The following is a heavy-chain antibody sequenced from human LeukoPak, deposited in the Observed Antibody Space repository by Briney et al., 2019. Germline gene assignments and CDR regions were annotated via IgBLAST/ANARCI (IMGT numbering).Heavy chain of an antibody. CDR3: AREDRRYTYGQLIRWFDP. CDR2: INGYNGDT. Sequence: ASVKVSCKTFNYTFTSYGVSWVRQAPGQGLKWMGWINGYNGDTKYAQKFQDRVTMTTDTSTSTAYMELKSLRSDDTAVYYRAREDRRYTYGQLIRWFDPWGQGTLVTVSS. CDR1: NYTFTSYG. D-gene: IGHD5-18*01. V-gene: IGHV1-18*01. J-gene: IGHJ5*02.